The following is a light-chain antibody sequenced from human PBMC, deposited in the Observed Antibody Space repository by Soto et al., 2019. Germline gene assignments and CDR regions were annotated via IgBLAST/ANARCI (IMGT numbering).Light chain of an antibody. CDR3: QQYYSTPLT. CDR2: WAS. Sequence: DIVMTQSPDSLVVSLGERATINCKSSQSVLFSSNNKNYLAWYQQRPGQPPKLLISWASTRESGVPDRFSGGGSGTDFTLTISSLQPEDVVIYYCQQYYSTPLTFGQGTKVEIK. V-gene: IGKV4-1*01. CDR1: QSVLFSSNNKNY. J-gene: IGKJ1*01.